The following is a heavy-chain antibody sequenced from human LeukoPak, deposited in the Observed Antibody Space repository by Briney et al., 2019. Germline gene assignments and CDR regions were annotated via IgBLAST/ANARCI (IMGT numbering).Heavy chain of an antibody. Sequence: GESLKISCKGSGYSFTSYWIAWVRQMPGKGLGWMGIIYLGDSETRYSPSFQGQVTFSTDKSISTAYLQWSSLKASDTATYYCARLYCSSTSCYSRWLDYWGQGTLVTVSS. CDR3: ARLYCSSTSCYSRWLDY. J-gene: IGHJ4*02. CDR1: GYSFTSYW. CDR2: IYLGDSET. D-gene: IGHD2-2*02. V-gene: IGHV5-51*01.